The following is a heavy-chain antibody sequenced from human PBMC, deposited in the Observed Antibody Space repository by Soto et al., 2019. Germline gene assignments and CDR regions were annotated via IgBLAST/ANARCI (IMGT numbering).Heavy chain of an antibody. J-gene: IGHJ3*02. Sequence: QVQLQESGPGLVKPSETLSLTCTVSGGSISSYYWSWIRQPPGKGLEWIGYIYYSGSTNYNPSLKSRVTISVDTSKNQFSLKLSSVTAADTAVYYCARWGRAARPRGAFDIWGQGTMVTVSS. CDR3: ARWGRAARPRGAFDI. D-gene: IGHD6-6*01. CDR2: IYYSGST. CDR1: GGSISSYY. V-gene: IGHV4-59*01.